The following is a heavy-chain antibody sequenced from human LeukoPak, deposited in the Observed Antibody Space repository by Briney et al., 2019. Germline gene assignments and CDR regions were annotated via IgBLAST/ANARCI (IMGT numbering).Heavy chain of an antibody. CDR2: INPNSGGT. D-gene: IGHD4-11*01. J-gene: IGHJ4*02. CDR1: GGTFSSYA. Sequence: ASVKVSCKASGGTFSSYAINWVRQAPGQGLEWMGWINPNSGGTNYAQKFQGRVTMTRDTSISTAYMELSRLRSDDTAVYYCARDYDYSSTPDDYWGQGTLVTVSS. CDR3: ARDYDYSSTPDDY. V-gene: IGHV1-2*02.